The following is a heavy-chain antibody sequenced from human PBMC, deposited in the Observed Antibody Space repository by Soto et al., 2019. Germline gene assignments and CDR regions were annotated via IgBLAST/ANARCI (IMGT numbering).Heavy chain of an antibody. Sequence: QVQLVESGGGVVQPGRSLRLSCAASGFTFSNYGMHWVRQAPGKGLEWVAVIWYDGSNKNYADSVKGRFTISRDNSKNTVYLQMNSLSAEDTAVYYCARDWLYSGSPINYFDYWGQGTLVTVSS. CDR1: GFTFSNYG. J-gene: IGHJ4*02. V-gene: IGHV3-33*01. D-gene: IGHD1-26*01. CDR3: ARDWLYSGSPINYFDY. CDR2: IWYDGSNK.